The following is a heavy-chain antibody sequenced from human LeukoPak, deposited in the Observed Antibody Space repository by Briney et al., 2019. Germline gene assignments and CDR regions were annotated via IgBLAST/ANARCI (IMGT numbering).Heavy chain of an antibody. CDR2: IYYSGST. V-gene: IGHV4-59*01. Sequence: PSETLSLTCTVSGGSIGSYYWSWIRQPPGKGLEWIGYIYYSGSTNYNPSLKSRVTISVDTSKNQFSLKLSSMTAADTAVYYCATLPHYYDSSGYHDWGQGTLVTVSS. CDR3: ATLPHYYDSSGYHD. J-gene: IGHJ4*02. D-gene: IGHD3-22*01. CDR1: GGSIGSYY.